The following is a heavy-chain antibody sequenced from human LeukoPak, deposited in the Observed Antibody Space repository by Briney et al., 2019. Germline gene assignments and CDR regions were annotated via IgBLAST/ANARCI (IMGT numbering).Heavy chain of an antibody. CDR1: GVSLSGYS. CDR3: ASRIAP. J-gene: IGHJ5*02. Sequence: SENLSLTCAVYGVSLSGYSWTWIRQPPGKGLEWLGEINHSGSTNYNPSLKSRVTISIDKSNNQFSLKLSSVTAPDTAVYYCASRIAPWGEGTLVTVSS. V-gene: IGHV4-34*01. CDR2: INHSGST. D-gene: IGHD1-14*01.